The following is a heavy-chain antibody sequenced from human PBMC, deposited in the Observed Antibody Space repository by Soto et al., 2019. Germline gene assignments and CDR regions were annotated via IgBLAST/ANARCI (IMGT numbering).Heavy chain of an antibody. CDR1: GYTFTSYA. V-gene: IGHV1-3*01. CDR2: INAGNGNT. CDR3: ARDIGRDYYGSGSYLVGAVDY. Sequence: QVQLVQSGAEVKKPGASVKVSCKASGYTFTSYAMHWVRQAPGQRLEWMGWINAGNGNTKYSQKFQGRGTITRDTSASTAYMELSSLRSEDTAVYYCARDIGRDYYGSGSYLVGAVDYWGQGTLVTVSS. D-gene: IGHD3-10*01. J-gene: IGHJ4*02.